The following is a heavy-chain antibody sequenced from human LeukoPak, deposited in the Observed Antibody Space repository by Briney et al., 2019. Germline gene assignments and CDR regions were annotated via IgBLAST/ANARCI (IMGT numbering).Heavy chain of an antibody. D-gene: IGHD2-2*01. CDR3: ARWTTSWGS. J-gene: IGHJ5*02. CDR1: GFTFITYW. Sequence: LGGSLRLSCAGSGFTFITYWMSWVRQPPGKGLEWVANIKYDGNEKYYVDSVKGRFSISRDNAQNSLYLQMNNLRAEDTAVYYCARWTTSWGSWGQGTLVTVSS. V-gene: IGHV3-7*01. CDR2: IKYDGNEK.